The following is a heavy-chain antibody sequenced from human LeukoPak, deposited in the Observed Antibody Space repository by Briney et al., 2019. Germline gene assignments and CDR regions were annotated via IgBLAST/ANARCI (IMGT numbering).Heavy chain of an antibody. CDR3: AKDIVGDPGFDY. D-gene: IGHD1-26*01. Sequence: GGSLRLSCEASGFTFSTYAMSWVRQAPGKGREWVTAISGTGISTYYADSVKGRFTISRDNSKNTLHLQMNSLRAEDTAVYYCAKDIVGDPGFDYWGQRTLVTVSS. CDR1: GFTFSTYA. V-gene: IGHV3-23*01. CDR2: ISGTGIST. J-gene: IGHJ4*02.